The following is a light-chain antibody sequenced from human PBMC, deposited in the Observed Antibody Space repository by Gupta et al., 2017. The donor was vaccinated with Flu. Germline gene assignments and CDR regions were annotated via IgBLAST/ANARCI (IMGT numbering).Light chain of an antibody. J-gene: IGKJ1*01. CDR1: QSISTY. CDR2: AAS. CDR3: QQSYNNPWT. V-gene: IGKV1-39*01. Sequence: VRVTITCRASQSISTYLNWYQQKPGKAPKLLIYAASNLQSGVPSRFSGSGSGTDFTLTISSLQPEDFAAYYCQQSYNNPWTFGQGTKVEIK.